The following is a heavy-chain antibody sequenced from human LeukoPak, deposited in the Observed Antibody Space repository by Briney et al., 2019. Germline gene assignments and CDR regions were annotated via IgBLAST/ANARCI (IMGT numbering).Heavy chain of an antibody. V-gene: IGHV1-18*01. CDR2: ISAYNGNT. CDR3: ASGGAVAGDYYYGMDV. CDR1: GYTFTSYG. J-gene: IGHJ6*02. Sequence: ASVKVSCKASGYTFTSYGISWVRQAPGQGLEWVGWISAYNGNTNYAQKLQGRVTMTTDTSTSTAYMELRSLRSDDTAVYYCASGGAVAGDYYYGMDVWGQGTTVTVSS. D-gene: IGHD6-19*01.